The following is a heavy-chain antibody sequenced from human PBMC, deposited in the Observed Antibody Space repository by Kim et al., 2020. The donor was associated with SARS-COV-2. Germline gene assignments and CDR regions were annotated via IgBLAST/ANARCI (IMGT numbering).Heavy chain of an antibody. CDR1: GGSISSGGYY. CDR3: ARAKHGGMIVVVIREVDY. D-gene: IGHD3-22*01. CDR2: IYYSGST. J-gene: IGHJ4*02. Sequence: SETLSLTCTVSGGSISSGGYYWSWIRQHPGKGLEWIGYIYYSGSTYYNPSLKSRVTISVDTSKNQFSLKLSSVTAADTAVYYCARAKHGGMIVVVIREVDYWGQRTPVTVSS. V-gene: IGHV4-31*03.